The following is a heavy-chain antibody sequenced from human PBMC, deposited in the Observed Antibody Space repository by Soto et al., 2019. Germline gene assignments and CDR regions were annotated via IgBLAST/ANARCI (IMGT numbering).Heavy chain of an antibody. V-gene: IGHV4-34*01. CDR1: GGSFSGYY. CDR3: ARAFVVVPAATTYYFDY. D-gene: IGHD2-2*01. J-gene: IGHJ4*02. Sequence: SETLSLTCAVYGGSFSGYYWSWIRQPPGKGLEWIGEINHSGSTNYNPSLKSRVTISVDTSKNQFSLKLSSVTAADTAVYYCARAFVVVPAATTYYFDYWGQGTLVTVSS. CDR2: INHSGST.